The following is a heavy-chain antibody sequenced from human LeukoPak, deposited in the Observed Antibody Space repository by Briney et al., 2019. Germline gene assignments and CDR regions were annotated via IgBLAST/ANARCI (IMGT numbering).Heavy chain of an antibody. CDR3: ARGNYYGSGSYYNRFDP. J-gene: IGHJ5*02. Sequence: SETLSLTCTVAGGSISSGDYYWSWIRQPPGKGLEWIGSIYYSGSTYYNPSLKSRVTISVDTSKSQFSLKLSSVTAADTAVYYCARGNYYGSGSYYNRFDPWGQGTLVTVSS. CDR1: GGSISSGDYY. D-gene: IGHD3-10*01. V-gene: IGHV4-30-4*01. CDR2: IYYSGST.